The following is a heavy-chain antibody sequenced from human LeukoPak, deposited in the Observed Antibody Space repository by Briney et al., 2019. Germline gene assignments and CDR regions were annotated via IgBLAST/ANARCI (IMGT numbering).Heavy chain of an antibody. CDR3: AREIVAGAFDS. J-gene: IGHJ4*02. D-gene: IGHD6-19*01. CDR2: IGSSDSII. CDR1: GFTLNDYY. V-gene: IGHV3-11*01. Sequence: PGGSLRLSCAVSGFTLNDYYISWIRQAPGKGLEWVSDIGSSDSIIAYGDSVRGRFTISRDFASNSLYLQMNSLRVEDTAVYYCAREIVAGAFDSWGQGTLVTVSS.